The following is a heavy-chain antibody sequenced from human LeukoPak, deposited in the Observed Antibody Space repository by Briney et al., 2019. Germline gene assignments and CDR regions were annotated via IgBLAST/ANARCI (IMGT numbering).Heavy chain of an antibody. Sequence: ASVKVSCKASGYTFTDYYIHWVRQAPGQRLERMGRINPNSGATIHAQKCQRRVTMTRGTSISTAYMEMSRLRSDDTALYYCTRLSAHDAFDIWGQGTMVTASS. J-gene: IGHJ3*02. V-gene: IGHV1-2*06. CDR1: GYTFTDYY. CDR2: INPNSGAT. CDR3: TRLSAHDAFDI.